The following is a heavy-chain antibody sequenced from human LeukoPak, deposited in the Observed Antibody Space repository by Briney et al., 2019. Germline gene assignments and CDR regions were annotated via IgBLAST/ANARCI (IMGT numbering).Heavy chain of an antibody. V-gene: IGHV3-7*04. D-gene: IGHD3-16*01. Sequence: PGGSLRLSCDASGFTFTSVWMNWVRQPQGKGLDWVANINRDASETYYVDSVRGRFTISRDNAKNSLYLQMNSLRVEDTAVYHCVRGFGTDFWGQGTLVTVSS. J-gene: IGHJ4*02. CDR2: INRDASET. CDR3: VRGFGTDF. CDR1: GFTFTSVW.